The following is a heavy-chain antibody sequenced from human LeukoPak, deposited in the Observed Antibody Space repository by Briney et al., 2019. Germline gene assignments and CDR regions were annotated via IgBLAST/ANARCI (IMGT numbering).Heavy chain of an antibody. V-gene: IGHV3-30-3*01. D-gene: IGHD6-6*01. Sequence: PGGSLRLSCAASGFTFSSYAMHWVRQAPGKGLEWVAVISYDGSNKYCADSVKGRFTISRDNSKNTLYLQMNSLRAEDTAVYYCARDAGKYSSSSPRMDYWGQGTLVTVSS. J-gene: IGHJ4*02. CDR1: GFTFSSYA. CDR3: ARDAGKYSSSSPRMDY. CDR2: ISYDGSNK.